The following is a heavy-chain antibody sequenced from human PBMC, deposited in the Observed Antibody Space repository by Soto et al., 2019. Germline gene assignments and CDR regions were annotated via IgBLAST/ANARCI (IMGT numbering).Heavy chain of an antibody. J-gene: IGHJ4*02. D-gene: IGHD3-10*01. CDR3: AREVQVHTPAFVY. V-gene: IGHV1-69*19. CDR1: GGTFNTYA. CDR2: ISPMFGAA. Sequence: QVQLVQSGAEMKKPGSSVKVSCQSSGGTFNTYAMNWVRQAPGQGPEWMGDISPMFGAANYAPKFQGRVTIPADESTGTSYMQLSSLTSEYTAIYFCAREVQVHTPAFVYWGQGTRVTVSS.